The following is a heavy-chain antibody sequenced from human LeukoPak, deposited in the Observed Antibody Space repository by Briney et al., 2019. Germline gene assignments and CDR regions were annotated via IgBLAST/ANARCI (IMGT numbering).Heavy chain of an antibody. CDR3: ARDSSSRTDAFDI. CDR1: GGSVSSGSYY. V-gene: IGHV4-61*01. CDR2: IYYSGST. D-gene: IGHD6-13*01. J-gene: IGHJ3*02. Sequence: SETLSLTCTVSGGSVSSGSYYWSWIRQPPGTGLEWIGYIYYSGSTNYNPSLKSRVTISVDTSKNQFSLKLSSVTAADTAVYYCARDSSSRTDAFDIWGQGTMVTVSS.